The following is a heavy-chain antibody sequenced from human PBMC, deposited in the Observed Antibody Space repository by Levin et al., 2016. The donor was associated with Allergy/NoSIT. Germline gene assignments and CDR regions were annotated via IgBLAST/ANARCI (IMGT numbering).Heavy chain of an antibody. CDR3: ARGGRADYGDYAEGDY. CDR1: GGSFSGYY. J-gene: IGHJ4*02. D-gene: IGHD4-17*01. V-gene: IGHV4-34*01. Sequence: SQTLSLTCAVYGGSFSGYYWSWIRQPPGKGLEWIGEINHSGSTNYNPSLKSRVTISVDTSKNQFSLKLSSVTAADTAVYYCARGGRADYGDYAEGDYWGQGTLVTVSS. CDR2: INHSGST.